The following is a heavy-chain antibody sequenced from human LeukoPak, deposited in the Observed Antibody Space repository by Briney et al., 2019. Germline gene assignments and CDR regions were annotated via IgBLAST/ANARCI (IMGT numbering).Heavy chain of an antibody. D-gene: IGHD3-10*01. CDR2: IYYSGST. CDR1: GGSISSFY. J-gene: IGHJ4*02. CDR3: ARLGYYGSGSYPDY. Sequence: MSSETLSLTCTVSGGSISSFYWSWIRQPPGKGLEWIGYIYYSGSTNYNPSLKSRVTISVDTSKNQFSLRLSSVTAADTAVYYCARLGYYGSGSYPDYWGQGTLVTVSS. V-gene: IGHV4-59*01.